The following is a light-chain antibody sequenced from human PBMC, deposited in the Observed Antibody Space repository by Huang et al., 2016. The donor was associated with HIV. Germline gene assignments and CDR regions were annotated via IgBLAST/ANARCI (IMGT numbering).Light chain of an antibody. V-gene: IGKV1-39*01. CDR1: HNIGTS. CDR2: SIN. J-gene: IGKJ3*01. Sequence: DVQMTQSPSSLSASVRDRIIISCRASHNIGTSLNWYQEKPGKTPKLLIYSINKLDGGVPSRFIGSGSGTDFTLTITSLQPEDFATYFCQQTYTLPVTFGPGTRVDFK. CDR3: QQTYTLPVT.